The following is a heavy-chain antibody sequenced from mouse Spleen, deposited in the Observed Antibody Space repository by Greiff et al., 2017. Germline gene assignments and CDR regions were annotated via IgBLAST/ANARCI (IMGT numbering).Heavy chain of an antibody. Sequence: VQLQQPGAELVMPGASVKLSCKASGYTFTSYWMHWVKQRPGQGLEWIGEIDPSDSYTNYNQKFKGKATLTVDKSSSTAYMQLSSLTSEDSAVYYCARWPYYDYDGPLAYWGQGTLVTVSA. CDR3: ARWPYYDYDGPLAY. V-gene: IGHV1-69*01. J-gene: IGHJ3*01. CDR2: IDPSDSYT. D-gene: IGHD2-4*01. CDR1: GYTFTSYW.